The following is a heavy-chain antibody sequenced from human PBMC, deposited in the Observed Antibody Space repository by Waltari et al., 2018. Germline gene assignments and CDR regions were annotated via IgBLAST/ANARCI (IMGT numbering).Heavy chain of an antibody. J-gene: IGHJ3*02. D-gene: IGHD7-27*01. CDR1: GGSFSSYA. CDR3: ARLASPSGDDAFDI. CDR2: IIPIFGTA. Sequence: QVQLVQSGAEVKKPGSSVKVSCQASGGSFSSYAISWVRHAPGQGLEWMGRIIPIFGTANYAQKFQCRVTITADKSTSTAYMELSSLRSEDTAVYYCARLASPSGDDAFDIWGQGTMVTVSS. V-gene: IGHV1-69*08.